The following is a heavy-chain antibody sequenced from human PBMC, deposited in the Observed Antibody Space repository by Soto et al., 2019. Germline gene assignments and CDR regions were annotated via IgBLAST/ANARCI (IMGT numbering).Heavy chain of an antibody. D-gene: IGHD3-10*01. V-gene: IGHV4-31*03. CDR3: ARARGAVTTFHEAFDI. Sequence: QVQLQESGPGLVRPSQTLSLTCTVSGASISSGRYYWSWIRQHPGKGLEWIGYIYSGGSTYYNPSLRSRVTISFDTSKNQFSLKLTSVTAADTAMYSCARARGAVTTFHEAFDIWGQGTMVTASS. CDR1: GASISSGRYY. J-gene: IGHJ3*02. CDR2: IYSGGST.